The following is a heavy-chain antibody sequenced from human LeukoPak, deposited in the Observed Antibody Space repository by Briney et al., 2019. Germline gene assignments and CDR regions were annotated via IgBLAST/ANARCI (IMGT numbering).Heavy chain of an antibody. V-gene: IGHV3-23*01. D-gene: IGHD3-22*01. CDR3: ARDGYYFDSSGYYF. J-gene: IGHJ4*02. CDR1: GFTFGNYA. CDR2: ISGSGDST. Sequence: GGSLRLSCAASGFTFGNYAMSWVRQAPGKGLEWVSGISGSGDSTYYADSVKGRFTISRDNSKNTLYVQMNSLRAEDTAVYYCARDGYYFDSSGYYFWGQGTLVTVSS.